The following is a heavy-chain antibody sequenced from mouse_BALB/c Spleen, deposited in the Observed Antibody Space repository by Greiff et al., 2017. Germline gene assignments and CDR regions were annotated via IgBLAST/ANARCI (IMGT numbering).Heavy chain of an antibody. CDR3: ARGGRRRDY. Sequence: VQLQQSGAELVRPGTSVKVSCKASGYAFTNYLIEWVKQRPGQGLEWIGVINPGSGGTNYNEKFKGKATLTADKSSSTAYMQLSSLTSDDSAVYFCARGGRRRDYWGQGTTLTGSS. J-gene: IGHJ2*01. V-gene: IGHV1-54*01. CDR2: INPGSGGT. CDR1: GYAFTNYL.